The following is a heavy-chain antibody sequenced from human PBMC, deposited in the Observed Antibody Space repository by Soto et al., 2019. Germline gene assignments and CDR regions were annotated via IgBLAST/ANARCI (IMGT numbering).Heavy chain of an antibody. CDR3: AAGGYELDY. V-gene: IGHV3-30-3*01. D-gene: IGHD5-12*01. Sequence: QVQLVESGGGVVQPGRSLRLSCAASGFTFSSYAMHGVRQAPGKGLEWVAVISYDGSNKYYADSVKGRFTISRDNSKNTLYLQMNSLRAEDTAVYYCAAGGYELDYWGQGTLVTVSS. CDR1: GFTFSSYA. CDR2: ISYDGSNK. J-gene: IGHJ4*02.